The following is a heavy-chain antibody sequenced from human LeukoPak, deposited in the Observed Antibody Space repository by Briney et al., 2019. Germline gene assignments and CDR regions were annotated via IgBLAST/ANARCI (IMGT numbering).Heavy chain of an antibody. CDR3: AKDRYSSSWYYFDY. CDR2: IRYDGSNK. J-gene: IGHJ4*02. V-gene: IGHV3-30*02. D-gene: IGHD6-13*01. CDR1: GFTFSSHG. Sequence: GGSLRLSCAASGFTFSSHGMSWGRQAPGKGLEWVAFIRYDGSNKYYADSVKGRFTISRDNSKNTLYLQMNSLRAEDTAVYYCAKDRYSSSWYYFDYWGQGTLVTVSS.